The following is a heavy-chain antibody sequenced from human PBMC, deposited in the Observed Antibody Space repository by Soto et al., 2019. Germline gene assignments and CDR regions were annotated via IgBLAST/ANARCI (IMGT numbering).Heavy chain of an antibody. CDR2: ISGSGGTT. J-gene: IGHJ4*02. V-gene: IGHV3-23*01. CDR3: AKDSVPTVTTIFDY. Sequence: EVQLLESGGYLVQPGGSLRLSCAASGFPFSNYAMSWFRQAPGKGLEWVSGISGSGGTTYYADSVKGRFTISRDNSKNTLYLQMNSLRAEDTAVYYCAKDSVPTVTTIFDYWGQGTLVTVSS. D-gene: IGHD4-17*01. CDR1: GFPFSNYA.